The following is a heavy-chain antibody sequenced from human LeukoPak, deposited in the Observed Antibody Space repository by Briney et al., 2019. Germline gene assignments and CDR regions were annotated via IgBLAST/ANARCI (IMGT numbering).Heavy chain of an antibody. CDR1: GFTFSDSY. V-gene: IGHV3-11*01. J-gene: IGHJ4*02. CDR3: SRDPRHSDY. Sequence: GGSLRLSCAASGFTFSDSYMTWTRPAPGKGLELLSYISGSSSDVNYIDSVRGRFTIPRDNAKNSLYLHMNSLTVEDTAVYYCSRDPRHSDYWGQGTLVTVSS. CDR2: ISGSSSDV.